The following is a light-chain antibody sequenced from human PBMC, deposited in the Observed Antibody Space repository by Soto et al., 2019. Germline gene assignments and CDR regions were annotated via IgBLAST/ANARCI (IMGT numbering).Light chain of an antibody. Sequence: QSVLTQPASVSGSPGQSITISCTGTSSDVGSYNLVSWYQQHPGKAPKLMIYEGSKRPSGVSNRSSGSKSGNTASLTISGLQAEDEADYYCRSYAGSSTVVFGGGTQLTVL. V-gene: IGLV2-23*01. CDR2: EGS. J-gene: IGLJ2*01. CDR1: SSDVGSYNL. CDR3: RSYAGSSTVV.